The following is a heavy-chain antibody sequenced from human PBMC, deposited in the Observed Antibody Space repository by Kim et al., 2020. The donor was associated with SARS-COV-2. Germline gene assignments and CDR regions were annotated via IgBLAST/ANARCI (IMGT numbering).Heavy chain of an antibody. V-gene: IGHV3-53*01. CDR1: GFSVSTSY. CDR2: IYNDDRT. D-gene: IGHD2-21*02. J-gene: IGHJ3*01. Sequence: GGSLRLSCAASGFSVSTSYMSWVRQAPGMGLDWVAVIYNDDRTFNADSVKGRFTVSRDKSNNILYLQMDSLKTEDTATYYCVREDVVVTDAQPEILWGQGTTVVVSS. CDR3: VREDVVVTDAQPEIL.